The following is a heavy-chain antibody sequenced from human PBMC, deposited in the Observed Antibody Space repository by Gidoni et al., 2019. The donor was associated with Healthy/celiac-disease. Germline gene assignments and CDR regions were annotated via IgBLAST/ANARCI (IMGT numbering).Heavy chain of an antibody. J-gene: IGHJ4*02. CDR3: ARWGRDGYNSYDY. CDR1: GGSISSSSYY. D-gene: IGHD5-12*01. Sequence: QLQLQASGPGLVKPSETLSLTCTVSGGSISSSSYYWGWIRQPPGKGLEWIGSSYYSGSTYYNPSLKSRVTISVDTSKNQFSLKLSSVTAADTAVYYCARWGRDGYNSYDYWGQGTLVTVSS. V-gene: IGHV4-39*01. CDR2: SYYSGST.